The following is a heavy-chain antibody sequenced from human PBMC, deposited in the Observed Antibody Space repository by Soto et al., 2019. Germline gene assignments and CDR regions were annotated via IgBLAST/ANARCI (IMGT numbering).Heavy chain of an antibody. Sequence: QVQLQQWGAGLLKPSETLSLTCAVYGGSFSGYYWSWLRQPPGKGPEWIGEINHSGNTKYNPSLESRVTISVDTSKNQFSLKLHSVSAADTAVYYCARTGGMDVWSQGATVTVSS. CDR1: GGSFSGYY. CDR2: INHSGNT. CDR3: ARTGGMDV. V-gene: IGHV4-34*01. J-gene: IGHJ6*02.